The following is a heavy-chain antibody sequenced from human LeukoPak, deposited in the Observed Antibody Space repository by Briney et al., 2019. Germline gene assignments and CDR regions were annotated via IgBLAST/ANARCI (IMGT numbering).Heavy chain of an antibody. J-gene: IGHJ4*02. CDR2: IIPIFGTA. Sequence: SVKVSCKASGGTFSSYAISWVRQAPGQGLEWMGRIIPIFGTANYAQKFQGRVTITTDESTSTAYMELSSLRSEDTAVYYCARDGGSSDRHHDYWGQGTLVTVSS. V-gene: IGHV1-69*05. CDR3: ARDGGSSDRHHDY. CDR1: GGTFSSYA. D-gene: IGHD6-19*01.